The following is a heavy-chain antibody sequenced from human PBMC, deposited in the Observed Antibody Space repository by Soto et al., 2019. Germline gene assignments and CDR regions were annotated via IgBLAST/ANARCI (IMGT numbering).Heavy chain of an antibody. D-gene: IGHD3-10*01. J-gene: IGHJ3*02. V-gene: IGHV4-39*01. CDR2: FSHTGRT. Sequence: QLQLQETGPGLVKPSETLSLTCAVSGGSLSSSDYYWAWIRQSPGKGLEWLAAFSHTGRTFYKMSLQSRLTLSVDMSRNQFSLDLRSLTAAHTSVYYCASLNSGSTRTEPVDAFDIWGHGVAVTVSS. CDR1: GGSLSSSDYY. CDR3: ASLNSGSTRTEPVDAFDI.